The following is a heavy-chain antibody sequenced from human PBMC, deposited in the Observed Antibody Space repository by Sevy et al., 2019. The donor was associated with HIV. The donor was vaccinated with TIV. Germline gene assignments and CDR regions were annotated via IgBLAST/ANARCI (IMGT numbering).Heavy chain of an antibody. CDR2: ISGSGGST. V-gene: IGHV3-23*01. D-gene: IGHD5-18*01. CDR1: GFTFSSYA. J-gene: IGHJ6*03. CDR3: AKDLMGVQLWLRDYYMDV. Sequence: GGSLRLSCAASGFTFSSYAMSWVRQAPGKGLEWVSAISGSGGSTYYADSVKGRFTISRDNSKNTLYLQMNSLRAEDTAVYYCAKDLMGVQLWLRDYYMDVWGKRTTVTVSS.